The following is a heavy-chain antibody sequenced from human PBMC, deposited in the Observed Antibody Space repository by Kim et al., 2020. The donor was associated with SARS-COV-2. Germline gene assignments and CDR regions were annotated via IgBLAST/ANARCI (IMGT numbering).Heavy chain of an antibody. D-gene: IGHD6-19*01. CDR3: AKGGPYSSGWFAY. V-gene: IGHV3-23*01. J-gene: IGHJ4*02. Sequence: YADSGKGRFTISRDNSKNTLYLQMNSLRAEDTAVYYWAKGGPYSSGWFAYWGQGTLVTVSS.